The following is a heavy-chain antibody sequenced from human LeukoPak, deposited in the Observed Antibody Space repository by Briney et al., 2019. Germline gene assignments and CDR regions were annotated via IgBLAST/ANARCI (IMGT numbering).Heavy chain of an antibody. CDR1: GFNFNNYD. D-gene: IGHD3-16*01. CDR2: LGSAGDS. Sequence: GGSLRLSCAASGFNFNNYDMHWVRQVPGKGLEWVSALGSAGDSYYPDSVRGRFTISKETAKNSLYLQMTSLRDEDTAVYYCVRGRRSYGFDHWGQGALVTVSS. J-gene: IGHJ4*02. V-gene: IGHV3-13*01. CDR3: VRGRRSYGFDH.